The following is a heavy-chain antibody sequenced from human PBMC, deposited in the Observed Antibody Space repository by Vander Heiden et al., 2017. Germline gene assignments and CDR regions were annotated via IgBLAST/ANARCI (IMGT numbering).Heavy chain of an antibody. CDR1: GSPFTSND. CDR2: MNPNSGNT. Sequence: QVQLVQSGAEVKKPGASVQVSSKASGSPFTSNDINWVRQAPGQELAWMGWMNPNSGNTGYAQKFQGRVTMTRNTSISTAYMELSSLRSEDTAVYYGARARCGIAAAGTEYDYWGQGTLVTVSS. V-gene: IGHV1-8*01. CDR3: ARARCGIAAAGTEYDY. J-gene: IGHJ4*02. D-gene: IGHD6-13*01.